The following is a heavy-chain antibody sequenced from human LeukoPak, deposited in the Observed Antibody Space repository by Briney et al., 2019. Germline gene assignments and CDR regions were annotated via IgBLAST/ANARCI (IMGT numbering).Heavy chain of an antibody. D-gene: IGHD3-10*01. CDR2: IDPSDFYT. CDR3: ARHRDTIPADYYYGMDV. J-gene: IGHJ6*02. V-gene: IGHV5-10-1*01. Sequence: GESLRISCKGSGYTFTNYWISWVRQMPGKGLEWMGRIDPSDFYTNYSPSFRGHVTISADKSISSAYLQWSSLKASDTAMYYCARHRDTIPADYYYGMDVWGQGTTVTVSS. CDR1: GYTFTNYW.